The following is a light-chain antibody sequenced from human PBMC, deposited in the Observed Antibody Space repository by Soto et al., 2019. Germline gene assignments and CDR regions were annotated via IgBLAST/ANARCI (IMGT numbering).Light chain of an antibody. CDR2: DVT. V-gene: IGLV2-14*03. CDR3: TSYTTSSPYLV. Sequence: QSALTQPASVSGSPGQSIIISRTGTSSDVGGYNYVSWYQHHPGKAPKLMIYDVTNRPSGVSNRFSGSKSGNTASLTISGLQAEDEADYYCTSYTTSSPYLVFGGGTKLTVL. J-gene: IGLJ3*02. CDR1: SSDVGGYNY.